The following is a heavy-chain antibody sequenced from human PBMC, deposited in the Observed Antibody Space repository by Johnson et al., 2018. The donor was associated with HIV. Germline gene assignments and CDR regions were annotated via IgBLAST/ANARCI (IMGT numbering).Heavy chain of an antibody. CDR2: IRYDGSNK. Sequence: QVQLVESGGGVVQPGGSLRLSCAASGFTFSSYGMHWVRQAPGKGLEWVAFIRYDGSNKYYADSVKGRFTISRDNSKNTLYLQMNSLIAEDTAVYYCAKDRLFGFRNDAFDIWGQGTMVTVSS. V-gene: IGHV3-30*02. CDR3: AKDRLFGFRNDAFDI. CDR1: GFTFSSYG. D-gene: IGHD3-16*01. J-gene: IGHJ3*02.